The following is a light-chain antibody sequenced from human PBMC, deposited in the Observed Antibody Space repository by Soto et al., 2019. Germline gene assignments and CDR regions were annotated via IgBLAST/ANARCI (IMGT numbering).Light chain of an antibody. J-gene: IGLJ3*02. Sequence: QSVLTQPPSASATPGQRVTISCSGSSSNIGSNYVYWYQQLPGTAPKLLIYRNNQRPSGVPDRFSGSKSGTSASLAISGLRSEDEADYYCAAWDDSLSGVFGGGTKVTVL. CDR2: RNN. V-gene: IGLV1-47*01. CDR1: SSNIGSNY. CDR3: AAWDDSLSGV.